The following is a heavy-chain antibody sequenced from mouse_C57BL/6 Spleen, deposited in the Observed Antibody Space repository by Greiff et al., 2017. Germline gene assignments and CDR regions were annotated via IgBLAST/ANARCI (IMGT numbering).Heavy chain of an antibody. Sequence: VQLQQSGPELVKPGASVKISCKASGYAFSSSWMNWVKQGPGKGLEWIGRIYPGDGDTNYNGKFKGKATLTADKSSSTAYMQLSSLTSEDSAVYFCARHGSSLYYFDYWGQGTTLTVSS. D-gene: IGHD1-1*01. CDR1: GYAFSSSW. CDR2: IYPGDGDT. V-gene: IGHV1-82*01. CDR3: ARHGSSLYYFDY. J-gene: IGHJ2*01.